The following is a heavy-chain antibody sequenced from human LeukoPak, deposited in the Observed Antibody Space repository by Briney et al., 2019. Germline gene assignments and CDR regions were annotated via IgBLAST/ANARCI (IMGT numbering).Heavy chain of an antibody. CDR2: INPNSGGT. CDR3: ASGVGDYGANYHGMDV. D-gene: IGHD4-17*01. CDR1: GYTFTGYY. Sequence: ASVKVSCKASGYTFTGYYMHWVRQAPGQGLEWMGWINPNSGGTNYAQKFQGRVTMTRDTSISTAYMELSRLRSDDTAVYYCASGVGDYGANYHGMDVWGQGTTVTVSS. V-gene: IGHV1-2*02. J-gene: IGHJ6*02.